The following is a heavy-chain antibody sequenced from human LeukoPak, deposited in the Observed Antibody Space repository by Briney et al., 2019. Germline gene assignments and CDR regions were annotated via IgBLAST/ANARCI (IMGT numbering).Heavy chain of an antibody. CDR1: GGTFSSYA. Sequence: SVRVSCKASGGTFSSYAISWVRQAPGQGLEWMGGIIPIFGTANYAQKFQGRVTITTDESTSTAYMELSSLRSEDTAVYYCARAAGWELLLEDAFDNWGQGTMVTVSS. J-gene: IGHJ3*02. D-gene: IGHD1-26*01. CDR3: ARAAGWELLLEDAFDN. CDR2: IIPIFGTA. V-gene: IGHV1-69*05.